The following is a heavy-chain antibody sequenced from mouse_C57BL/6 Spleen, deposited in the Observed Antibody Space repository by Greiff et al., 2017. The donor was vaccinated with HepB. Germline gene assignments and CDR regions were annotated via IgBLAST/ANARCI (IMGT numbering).Heavy chain of an antibody. CDR3: ARWLLRTGMDY. Sequence: QVQLQQPGAELVRPGTSVKLSCKASGYTFTSYWMHWVKQRPGQGLEWIGVIDPSDSYTNYNQKFKGKATLTVDTSSSTAYMQLSSLTSEDSAVYYCARWLLRTGMDYWGQGTSVTVSS. J-gene: IGHJ4*01. CDR2: IDPSDSYT. V-gene: IGHV1-59*01. D-gene: IGHD2-3*01. CDR1: GYTFTSYW.